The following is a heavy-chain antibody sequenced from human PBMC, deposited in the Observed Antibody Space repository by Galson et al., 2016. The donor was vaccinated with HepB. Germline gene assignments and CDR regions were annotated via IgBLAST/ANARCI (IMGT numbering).Heavy chain of an antibody. CDR3: VEQRKGAPYGMDV. V-gene: IGHV6-1*01. D-gene: IGHD1/OR15-1a*01. Sequence: CAISGDSVSSNSAAWNRIGQSPSRGLEWLGRTYYRSKWYNDYAVSVKSRIIVNPDTSKNQFSLQLNSVTPEDTAVYYCVEQRKGAPYGMDVWGQGTTVTVSS. CDR2: TYYRSKWYN. J-gene: IGHJ6*02. CDR1: GDSVSSNSAA.